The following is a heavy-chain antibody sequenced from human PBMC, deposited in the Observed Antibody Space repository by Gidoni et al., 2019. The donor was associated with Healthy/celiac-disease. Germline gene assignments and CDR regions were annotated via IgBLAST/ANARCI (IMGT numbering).Heavy chain of an antibody. CDR3: ALGRGYYYYGMDV. CDR1: GGSISSYY. J-gene: IGHJ6*02. CDR2: IYYSGST. D-gene: IGHD1-26*01. Sequence: QVQLQESGPGLVKPSETLSLTCTVSGGSISSYYWSWIRQPPGKGLEWIGYIYYSGSTNYNPSLKSRVTISVDTSKNQFSLKLSSVTAADTAVYYCALGRGYYYYGMDVWGQGTTVTVSS. V-gene: IGHV4-59*01.